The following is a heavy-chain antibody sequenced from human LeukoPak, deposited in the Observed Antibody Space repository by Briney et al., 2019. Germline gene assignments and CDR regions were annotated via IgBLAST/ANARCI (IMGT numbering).Heavy chain of an antibody. Sequence: GGSLRLSCAASGFTFSSYWMSWVRQAAGKGLEGVANIKQDGSEKYYVDSVKGRFTISRDNAKNSLYLQMNSLRAEDTAVYYCASLWFGELYYYYMDVWGKGTTVTVSS. CDR1: GFTFSSYW. CDR3: ASLWFGELYYYYMDV. V-gene: IGHV3-7*01. D-gene: IGHD3-10*01. CDR2: IKQDGSEK. J-gene: IGHJ6*03.